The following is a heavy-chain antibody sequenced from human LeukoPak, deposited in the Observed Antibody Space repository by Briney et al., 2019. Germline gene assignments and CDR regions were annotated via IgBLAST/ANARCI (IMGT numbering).Heavy chain of an antibody. J-gene: IGHJ4*02. D-gene: IGHD2-15*01. CDR1: GFTFSSYW. CDR3: AKDDCSGGSCYSGHDH. V-gene: IGHV3-74*01. Sequence: GGSLRLSCAASGFTFSSYWMHWVRQAPGKGLVWVSRINGDGSITSYAVSVKGRFTISRDNAKNTLHLQMNSLRAEDTAVYYCAKDDCSGGSCYSGHDHWGQGTLVTVSS. CDR2: INGDGSIT.